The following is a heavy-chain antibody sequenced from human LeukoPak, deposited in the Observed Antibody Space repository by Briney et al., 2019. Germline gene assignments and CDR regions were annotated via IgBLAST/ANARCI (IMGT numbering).Heavy chain of an antibody. CDR1: GGSFSGYY. CDR3: ARGPLSRWNALDT. CDR2: INHSGST. J-gene: IGHJ3*02. Sequence: SETLSLTCAVYGGSFSGYYWSWIRQPPGKGLEWIGEINHSGSTNYNPSLKSRVTISVDTSKNQFSLKLSSVTAADMAVYYCARGPLSRWNALDTWGQGTMVTVSS. V-gene: IGHV4-34*01. D-gene: IGHD5-24*01.